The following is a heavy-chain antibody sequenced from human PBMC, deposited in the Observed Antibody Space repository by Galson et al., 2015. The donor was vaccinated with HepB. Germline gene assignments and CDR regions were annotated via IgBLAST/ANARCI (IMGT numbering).Heavy chain of an antibody. CDR1: GATFSSYA. J-gene: IGHJ3*02. CDR3: ARNAAPRHLAFCSSTSCYTPGGAFDI. Sequence: SVKVSCKASGATFSSYAISWVRQAPGQGLEWMGGIIPIFGTANYAQKFQGRVTITADESTSTAYMELSSLRSEDTAVYYCARNAAPRHLAFCSSTSCYTPGGAFDIWGQGTMVTVSS. CDR2: IIPIFGTA. D-gene: IGHD2-2*02. V-gene: IGHV1-69*13.